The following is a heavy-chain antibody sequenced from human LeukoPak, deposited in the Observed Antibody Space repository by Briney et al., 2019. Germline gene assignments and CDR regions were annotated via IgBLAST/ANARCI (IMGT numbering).Heavy chain of an antibody. Sequence: PGGSLRLSCAASGFTFSSYSMNWVRQAPGKGLEWVSSISSSSSYIYYADSVKGRFTISRDNAKNSLYLQMNSLRAEDTAVYYCARDRGSGWYMPPDDYWGQGTLVTVSS. CDR1: GFTFSSYS. J-gene: IGHJ4*02. D-gene: IGHD6-19*01. CDR2: ISSSSSYI. V-gene: IGHV3-21*01. CDR3: ARDRGSGWYMPPDDY.